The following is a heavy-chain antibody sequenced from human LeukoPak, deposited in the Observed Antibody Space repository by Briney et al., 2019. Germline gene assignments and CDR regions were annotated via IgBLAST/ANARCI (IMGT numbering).Heavy chain of an antibody. CDR1: GGSISNYS. CDR2: VYYSGTT. J-gene: IGHJ4*02. Sequence: PSETLSLTCTVSGGSISNYSWTWIRQPPGKGLEYIGSVYYSGTTNDSPSLKSRVSMSVDTSKNQFSLKLSSVTAADTAVYYCARGRKNTSGYRVTELGSGYSDYWGQGTLVTVSS. CDR3: ARGRKNTSGYRVTELGSGYSDY. V-gene: IGHV4-59*01. D-gene: IGHD3-9*01.